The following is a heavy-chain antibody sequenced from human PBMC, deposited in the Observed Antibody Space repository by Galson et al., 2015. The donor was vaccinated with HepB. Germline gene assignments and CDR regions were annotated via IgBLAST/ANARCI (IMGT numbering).Heavy chain of an antibody. CDR1: GYTFTSYY. D-gene: IGHD3-10*01. CDR3: ARGVPITMVRGVIMYGMDV. V-gene: IGHV1-46*01. Sequence: SVKVSCKASGYTFTSYYMHWVRQAPGQGLEWMGIINPSGGSTSYAQKFQGRVTMTRDTSTSTVYMELSSLRSEDTAVYYCARGVPITMVRGVIMYGMDVWGQGTTVTVSS. J-gene: IGHJ6*02. CDR2: INPSGGST.